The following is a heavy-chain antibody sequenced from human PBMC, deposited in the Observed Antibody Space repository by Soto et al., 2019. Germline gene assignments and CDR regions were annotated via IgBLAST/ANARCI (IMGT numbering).Heavy chain of an antibody. J-gene: IGHJ6*02. CDR2: INTKSGGT. CDR1: GYTFSDYY. D-gene: IGHD3-16*01. CDR3: GREVHHDSLYGMDV. Sequence: ASVKVSCKASGYTFSDYYMHWVRQAPGQGLEWMGWINTKSGGTNYAQKFQGWVTMTWDTSISTVYMELSRLRSDDSAVYYCGREVHHDSLYGMDVWGLGTTVTVS. V-gene: IGHV1-2*04.